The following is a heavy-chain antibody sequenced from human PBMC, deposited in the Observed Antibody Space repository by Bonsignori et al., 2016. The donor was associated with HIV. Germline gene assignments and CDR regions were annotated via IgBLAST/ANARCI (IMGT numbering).Heavy chain of an antibody. J-gene: IGHJ3*02. CDR1: VHTFPGYY. CDR3: AMGSGWELSLIASDI. CDR2: INPDNGAI. V-gene: IGHV1-2*02. D-gene: IGHD6-19*01. Sequence: ASVKVSCKASVHTFPGYYMHWVRQAPGQGLEWMAYINPDNGAIKYAQKFLGRVTIGTAYMELTGLRSDDTAVYYCAMGSGWELSLIASDIWGQGTMVTVSS.